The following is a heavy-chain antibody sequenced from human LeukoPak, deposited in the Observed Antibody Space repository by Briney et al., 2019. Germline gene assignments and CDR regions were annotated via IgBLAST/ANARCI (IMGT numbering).Heavy chain of an antibody. CDR2: IWYDGSKN. Sequence: GTSLRLSCAASGFIFSGHGMHWVRQAPGKGLEWVAAIWYDGSKNFYADSVKGRFTISRDNSRNTLYLQMNSLRAEDTAVYYCAKANPMYYFDYWGQGTLVTVSS. CDR3: AKANPMYYFDY. J-gene: IGHJ4*02. V-gene: IGHV3-33*06. CDR1: GFIFSGHG. D-gene: IGHD3-10*02.